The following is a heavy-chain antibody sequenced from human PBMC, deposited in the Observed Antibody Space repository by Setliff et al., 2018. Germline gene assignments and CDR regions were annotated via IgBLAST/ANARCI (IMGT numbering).Heavy chain of an antibody. Sequence: SVKVSCKASGGFGTHAISWVRQVPGQGLEWMGGIIPILGTTDYAQNFQGRVTITTDESTSSAYLEMSNLRSEDTAVYYCASALIRRVAVAGKSQFDYWGQGTLVTVSS. CDR2: IIPILGTT. CDR3: ASALIRRVAVAGKSQFDY. D-gene: IGHD6-19*01. V-gene: IGHV1-69*05. CDR1: GGFGTHA. J-gene: IGHJ4*01.